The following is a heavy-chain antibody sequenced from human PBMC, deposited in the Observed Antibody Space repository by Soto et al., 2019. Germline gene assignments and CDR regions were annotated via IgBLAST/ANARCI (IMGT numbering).Heavy chain of an antibody. J-gene: IGHJ4*01. CDR2: ITSEGDRT. V-gene: IGHV3-64D*06. CDR1: GFTFSNYS. D-gene: IGHD2-15*01. CDR3: VKGNQLLRYYFEF. Sequence: GGSLRLSCSVSGFTFSNYSMHWVRQAPGKGLEYVSGITSEGDRTWHADSVKDRFTISRDNSKNTLFLQMSSLRVEDTAIYFCVKGNQLLRYYFEFWGPGTLVTVSS.